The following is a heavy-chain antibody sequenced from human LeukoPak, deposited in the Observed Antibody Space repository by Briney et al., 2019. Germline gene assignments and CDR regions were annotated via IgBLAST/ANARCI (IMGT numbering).Heavy chain of an antibody. CDR1: GGSISSSPYY. CDR3: ANHYLSEGILSPFAP. Sequence: SETLSLTCTVSGGSISSSPYYWGWIRQPPGKGLEWIGTIYYRGSTYSNPSLNSRVTISLDTSKNQFSLRLRSVTAADTALYSWANHYLSEGILSPFAPWGQEPLVTVPS. J-gene: IGHJ5*02. V-gene: IGHV4-39*01. D-gene: IGHD2/OR15-2a*01. CDR2: IYYRGST.